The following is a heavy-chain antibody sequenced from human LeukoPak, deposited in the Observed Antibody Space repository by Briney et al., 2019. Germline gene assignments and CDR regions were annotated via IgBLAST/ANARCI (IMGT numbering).Heavy chain of an antibody. V-gene: IGHV4-59*01. J-gene: IGHJ6*02. CDR3: ARDRSESDGMDV. Sequence: PSETLSLTCTVSGGSISSYYWSWIRQPPGKGLEWIGYIYYSGSTNYNPPLKSRVTISVDTSKNQFSLKLSSVTAADTAVYYCARDRSESDGMDVWGQGTTVTVSS. CDR2: IYYSGST. CDR1: GGSISSYY.